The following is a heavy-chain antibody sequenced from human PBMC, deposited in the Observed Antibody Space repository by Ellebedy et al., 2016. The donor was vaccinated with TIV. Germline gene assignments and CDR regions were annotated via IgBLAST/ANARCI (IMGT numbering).Heavy chain of an antibody. CDR3: ASANSITWHWGGY. V-gene: IGHV3-23*01. J-gene: IGHJ4*02. Sequence: GESLKISCTASGFIFSNYAMTWVRQAPGKGLEWVSTISDGGGSTYYADSVKGRFTVSRDNSKNTLDLQMNSLRAEDAAVYYCASANSITWHWGGYWGQGTLVTVSS. D-gene: IGHD2/OR15-2a*01. CDR1: GFIFSNYA. CDR2: ISDGGGST.